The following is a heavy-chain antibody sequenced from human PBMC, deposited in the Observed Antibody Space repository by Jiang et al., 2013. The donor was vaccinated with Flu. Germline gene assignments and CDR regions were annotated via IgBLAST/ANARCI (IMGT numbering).Heavy chain of an antibody. J-gene: IGHJ4*02. D-gene: IGHD1-26*01. CDR3: ARGGRISGTFYGLDY. V-gene: IGHV4-34*01. Sequence: LLKPSETLSLTCSFYGGSISGFYWSWIRQSPGKGLEWIGEINPSGSSTNYNASLKSRVTISVDTAKNQLSLQMSSVTAADTAVYFCARGGRISGTFYGLDYWGQGTLVTVSS. CDR1: GGSISGFY. CDR2: INPSGSST.